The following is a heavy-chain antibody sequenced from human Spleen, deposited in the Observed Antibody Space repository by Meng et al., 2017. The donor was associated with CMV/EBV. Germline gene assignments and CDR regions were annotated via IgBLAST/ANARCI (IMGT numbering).Heavy chain of an antibody. CDR1: GFIFSDHY. Sequence: SCEASGFIFSDHYMTWIRQAPGKGLEWVSYISSSGTTIYYADSVRGRFTISRDNFKNTVYLQMNRLRVEDTAVYYCAKEDDHWGNFDAWGQGTLVTVSS. J-gene: IGHJ5*02. CDR2: ISSSGTTI. D-gene: IGHD3-9*01. V-gene: IGHV3-11*01. CDR3: AKEDDHWGNFDA.